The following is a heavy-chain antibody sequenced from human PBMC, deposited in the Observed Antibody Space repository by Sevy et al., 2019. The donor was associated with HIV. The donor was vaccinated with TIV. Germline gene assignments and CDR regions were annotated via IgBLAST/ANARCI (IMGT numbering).Heavy chain of an antibody. V-gene: IGHV3-48*02. CDR3: ARVIGSWFSDGVYYYYGMDV. Sequence: GGSLRLSCEASGYTFKSYSLSWVRQAPGKGLEWLSFITSSSTTIYYADSVKGRFTVSRDDAKNSQHLQMDSLREEDTVVYYCARVIGSWFSDGVYYYYGMDVWGRGTTVTVSS. J-gene: IGHJ6*02. CDR1: GYTFKSYS. D-gene: IGHD3-10*01. CDR2: ITSSSTTI.